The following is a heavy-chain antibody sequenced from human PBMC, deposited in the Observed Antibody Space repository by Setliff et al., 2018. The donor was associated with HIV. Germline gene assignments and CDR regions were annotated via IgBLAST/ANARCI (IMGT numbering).Heavy chain of an antibody. CDR3: TTLVGANPWHDALDI. Sequence: GGSLRLSCAASGFRFNIYAMTWVRQAPGKGLQWVSSISGSGSTTNYADSVKGRFTISRDNSKSTLYLQMNSLRDGDTALYYCTTLVGANPWHDALDIWGQGTMVTVSS. CDR2: ISGSGSTT. D-gene: IGHD1-26*01. J-gene: IGHJ3*02. CDR1: GFRFNIYA. V-gene: IGHV3-23*01.